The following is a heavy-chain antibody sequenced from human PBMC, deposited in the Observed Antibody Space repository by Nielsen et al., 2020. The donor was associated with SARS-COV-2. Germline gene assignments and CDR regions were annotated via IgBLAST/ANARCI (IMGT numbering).Heavy chain of an antibody. CDR1: GFTFSSYW. V-gene: IGHV3-74*01. J-gene: IGHJ4*02. CDR2: INSDGSST. CDR3: AREGVLRYFDWLLSPPDY. Sequence: GESLKISCAASGFTFSSYWMHWVRQAPGKGLVWVSRINSDGSSTSYADSVKGRFTISRDNAKNTLYLQMNSLRAKDTAVYYCAREGVLRYFDWLLSPPDYWGQGTLVTVS. D-gene: IGHD3-9*01.